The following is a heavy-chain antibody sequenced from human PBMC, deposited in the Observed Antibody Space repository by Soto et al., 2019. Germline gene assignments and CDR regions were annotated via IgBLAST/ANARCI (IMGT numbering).Heavy chain of an antibody. D-gene: IGHD3-10*01. CDR1: GFTFSSYA. CDR2: ISGSGGST. Sequence: GGSLRLSCAASGFTFSSYAMSWVRQAPGKGLEWVSAISGSGGSTYYADSVKGRFTISRDNSKNTLYLQMNSLRAEDTAVYYCAGVLGFGGSLPDYYYYYGIDVWGQGTTVTVSS. V-gene: IGHV3-23*01. J-gene: IGHJ6*02. CDR3: AGVLGFGGSLPDYYYYYGIDV.